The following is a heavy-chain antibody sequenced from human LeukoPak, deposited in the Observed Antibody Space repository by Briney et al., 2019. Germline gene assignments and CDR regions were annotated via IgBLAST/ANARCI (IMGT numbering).Heavy chain of an antibody. CDR1: GGSISSYY. V-gene: IGHV4-59*12. J-gene: IGHJ2*01. Sequence: PSETLSLTCTVSGGSISSYYWSWIRQPPGKGLEWIGYIYYSGSTNYNPSLKSRVTISVDTSKNQFSLKLSSVTAADTAVYYCGRDSPSVSGTGGYFDLWGRDTLVTVSS. D-gene: IGHD6-19*01. CDR3: GRDSPSVSGTGGYFDL. CDR2: IYYSGST.